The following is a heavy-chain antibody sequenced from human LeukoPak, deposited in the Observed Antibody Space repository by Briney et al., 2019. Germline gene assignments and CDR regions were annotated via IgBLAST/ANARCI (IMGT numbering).Heavy chain of an antibody. D-gene: IGHD5-12*01. J-gene: IGHJ2*01. CDR1: GFTFSSYA. Sequence: GGSLRLSCAASGFTFSSYAMSWFRQAPGKGLEWVGFIRSKAYGGTTEYAASVKGRFTISRDDSKSIAYLQMNSLKTEDTAVFYCTRGESGYDYGWYFDLWGRGTLVTVSS. CDR2: IRSKAYGGTT. CDR3: TRGESGYDYGWYFDL. V-gene: IGHV3-49*03.